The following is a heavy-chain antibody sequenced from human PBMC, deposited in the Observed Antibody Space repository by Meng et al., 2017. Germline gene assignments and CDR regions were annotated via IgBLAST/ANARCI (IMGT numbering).Heavy chain of an antibody. CDR3: ARRGIAARPFYY. J-gene: IGHJ4*02. V-gene: IGHV4-34*01. D-gene: IGHD6-6*01. Sequence: QVQLQPWGAGLLKPSETLSLTCAVYGGSFSGYYWSWIRQPPGKGLEWIGEINHSGSTNYNPSLKSRVTISVDTSKNQFSLKLSSVTAADTAVYYCARRGIAARPFYYWGQGTPVTVSS. CDR2: INHSGST. CDR1: GGSFSGYY.